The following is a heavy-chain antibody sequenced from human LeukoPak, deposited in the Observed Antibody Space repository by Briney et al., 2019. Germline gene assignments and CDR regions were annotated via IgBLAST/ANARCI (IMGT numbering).Heavy chain of an antibody. J-gene: IGHJ4*02. D-gene: IGHD4-17*01. Sequence: GGSLRLSCTASGFTFSSNAMSWVRQAPGKGLEWVSYISGSGGSTYYADSVKGRFTISKDNSKNTLYLQMNSLRAEDTAVYYCATRSTGFDYWGQGTLVTVSS. CDR2: ISGSGGST. V-gene: IGHV3-23*01. CDR3: ATRSTGFDY. CDR1: GFTFSSNA.